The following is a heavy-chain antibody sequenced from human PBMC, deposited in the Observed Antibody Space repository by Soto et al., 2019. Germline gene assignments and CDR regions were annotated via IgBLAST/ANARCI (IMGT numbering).Heavy chain of an antibody. CDR1: EGSCGGYY. CDR2: INHSGST. D-gene: IGHD6-19*01. Sequence: SQPKSLTWSVDEGSCGGYYGSWISQTPGKGLEWIGEINHSGSTNYNPSLKSRVTISVDTSKNQLSLKLNSVTAADTAVYYCARVLYSSGWRYYMDVWGKGTTVTVSS. J-gene: IGHJ6*03. CDR3: ARVLYSSGWRYYMDV. V-gene: IGHV4-34*01.